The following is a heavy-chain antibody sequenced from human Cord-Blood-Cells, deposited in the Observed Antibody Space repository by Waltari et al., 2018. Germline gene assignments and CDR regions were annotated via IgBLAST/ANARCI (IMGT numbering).Heavy chain of an antibody. CDR3: ARDGDSSWYFDY. J-gene: IGHJ4*02. D-gene: IGHD6-13*01. V-gene: IGHV1-3*01. CDR1: GYTFTSYA. Sequence: QVQLVQSGAEVKKPGASVKVSCKASGYTFTSYAMHWVRQAPGQRLEWMGWINAGNGNTKYSQKFQGRVTITRDTSASTAYMELSSLRSEDTAVYYCARDGDSSWYFDYWGQGTLVTVSS. CDR2: INAGNGNT.